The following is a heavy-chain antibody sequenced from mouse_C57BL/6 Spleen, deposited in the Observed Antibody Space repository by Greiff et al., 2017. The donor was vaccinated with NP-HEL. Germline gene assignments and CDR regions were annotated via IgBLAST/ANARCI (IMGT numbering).Heavy chain of an antibody. V-gene: IGHV1-26*01. J-gene: IGHJ2*01. CDR2: INPNNGGT. D-gene: IGHD2-4*01. CDR1: GYTFTDYY. CDR3: ASISDDSYFDY. Sequence: EVQLQQSGPELVKPGASVKISCKASGYTFTDYYMNWVKQSHGKSLEWIGDINPNNGGTSYNQKFKGKATLTVDKSSSTAYMEPRILTSEDSAVYYCASISDDSYFDYWGQGTTLTVSS.